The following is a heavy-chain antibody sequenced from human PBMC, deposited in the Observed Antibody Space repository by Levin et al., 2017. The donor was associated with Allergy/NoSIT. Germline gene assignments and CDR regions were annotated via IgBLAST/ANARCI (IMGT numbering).Heavy chain of an antibody. CDR3: ARGGEFIVVVPAATDTWYFDL. Sequence: SQTLSLTCAVYGGSFSGYYWSWIRQPPGKGLEWIGEINHSGSTNYNPSLKSRVTISVDTSKNQFSLKLSSVTAADTAVYYCARGGEFIVVVPAATDTWYFDLWGRGTLVTVSS. J-gene: IGHJ2*01. CDR1: GGSFSGYY. D-gene: IGHD2-2*01. V-gene: IGHV4-34*01. CDR2: INHSGST.